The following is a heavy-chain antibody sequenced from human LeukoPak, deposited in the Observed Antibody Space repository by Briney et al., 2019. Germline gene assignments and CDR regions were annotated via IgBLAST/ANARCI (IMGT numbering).Heavy chain of an antibody. CDR1: GFTFSSYG. D-gene: IGHD3-22*01. CDR3: ARDSSGYQ. V-gene: IGHV3-7*01. J-gene: IGHJ4*02. CDR2: IKEDGSEK. Sequence: GGSLRLSCAASGFTFSSYGMNWVRQAPGKGLEWVANIKEDGSEKYYGGSVKGRFTISRDNAKNSLYLEMNSLRVEDTAVYYCARDSSGYQWGQGTLVTVSS.